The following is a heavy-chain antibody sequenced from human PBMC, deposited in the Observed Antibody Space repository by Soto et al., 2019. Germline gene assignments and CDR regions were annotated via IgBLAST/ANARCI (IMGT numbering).Heavy chain of an antibody. Sequence: QVQLVQSGAEVKKPGSSVKVSCKASGGTFKSYVFSWVRQAPGQGLEWMGGFIPLFGTPNYAQKFQCRVTIPADESTSTVYMDMISLTSEDPAVYYCARGLTVYSAVLHSYYAMDVWGQGTTVTVSS. CDR1: GGTFKSYV. J-gene: IGHJ6*02. CDR2: FIPLFGTP. CDR3: ARGLTVYSAVLHSYYAMDV. D-gene: IGHD2-8*01. V-gene: IGHV1-69*01.